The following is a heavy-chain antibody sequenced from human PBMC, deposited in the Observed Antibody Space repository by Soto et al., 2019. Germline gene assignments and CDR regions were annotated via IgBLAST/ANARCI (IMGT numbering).Heavy chain of an antibody. J-gene: IGHJ4*02. Sequence: GGSLRLSCAASGFTFTNAWLRWVRQAPGKGLEWVGRIRSKSDGETIDYAASVRGRFIISRDDSKSTLYLQMNGLKTEDAAVYYCSPDQLAVAGPPYYFDHWGPGALVTVSS. CDR3: SPDQLAVAGPPYYFDH. V-gene: IGHV3-15*01. CDR2: IRSKSDGETI. CDR1: GFTFTNAW. D-gene: IGHD6-19*01.